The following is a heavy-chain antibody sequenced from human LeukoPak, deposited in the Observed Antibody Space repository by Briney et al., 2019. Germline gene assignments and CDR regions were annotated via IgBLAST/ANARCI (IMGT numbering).Heavy chain of an antibody. Sequence: PGRSLRLSCAASGFTFTSYAMSCVRQAARKGLEWVSAISGSGGSTYYADSVKGPFTISRDNSNKTLYLPMNSLRAEETAVYYCAKDGYQKNWSFDYWGQGTLVTVSS. CDR3: AKDGYQKNWSFDY. CDR1: GFTFTSYA. V-gene: IGHV3-23*01. J-gene: IGHJ4*02. D-gene: IGHD1-1*01. CDR2: ISGSGGST.